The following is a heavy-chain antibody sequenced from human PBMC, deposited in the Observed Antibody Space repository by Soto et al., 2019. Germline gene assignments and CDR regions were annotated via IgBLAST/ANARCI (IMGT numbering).Heavy chain of an antibody. D-gene: IGHD2-21*02. CDR1: GFTFSSYA. J-gene: IGHJ4*02. CDR3: ARAPVTAGYFDY. CDR2: ISYDGSNK. V-gene: IGHV3-30-3*01. Sequence: PGGSLRLSCAASGFTFSSYAMHWVRQAPGKGLEWVAVISYDGSNKYYADSVKGRFTISRDNSKNTLYLQMNSLRAEDTAVYCCARAPVTAGYFDYWGQGTLVTVSS.